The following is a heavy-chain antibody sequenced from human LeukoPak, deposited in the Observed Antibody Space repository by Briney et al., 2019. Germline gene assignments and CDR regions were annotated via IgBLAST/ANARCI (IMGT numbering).Heavy chain of an antibody. CDR1: GGSFSGYY. Sequence: PSETLSLTCAVYGGSFSGYYWSWIRQPPGKGLEWIGEINHSGSTNYNPSLKSRVTISVDTSKNQFSLKLSSVTAADTAVYYCARVCGPGKVAAATLPVGGSSWFDPWGQGTLVTVSS. CDR3: ARVCGPGKVAAATLPVGGSSWFDP. J-gene: IGHJ5*02. V-gene: IGHV4-34*01. D-gene: IGHD2-15*01. CDR2: INHSGST.